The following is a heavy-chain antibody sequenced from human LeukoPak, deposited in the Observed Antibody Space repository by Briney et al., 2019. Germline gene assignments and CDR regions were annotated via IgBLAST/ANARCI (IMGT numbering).Heavy chain of an antibody. V-gene: IGHV3-30*04. Sequence: PGRSLRLSCAASGFTFSSYAMHWVRQAPGKGLEWVAVISYDGSNKYYADSVKGRFTISRDNSKNTLYLQMKSLRAEETAEYYCSRGDKQLVFERRKGGFDPWGQGTLVTVSS. CDR1: GFTFSSYA. J-gene: IGHJ5*02. CDR3: SRGDKQLVFERRKGGFDP. CDR2: ISYDGSNK. D-gene: IGHD1-1*01.